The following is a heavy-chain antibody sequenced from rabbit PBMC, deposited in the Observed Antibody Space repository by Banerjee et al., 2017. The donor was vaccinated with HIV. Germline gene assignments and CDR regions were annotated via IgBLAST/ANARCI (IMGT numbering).Heavy chain of an antibody. V-gene: IGHV1S7*01. CDR3: ARDLAGVIGWNLNL. D-gene: IGHD4-1*01. CDR2: IDPVFGIT. Sequence: QLEESAGGLVQPGGSLKLSCKASGFTLSSYYMNWVRQAPGKGLEWIGYIDPVFGITYYANWVNGRFSISRENAQNTVFLQMTSLTAADTATYFCARDLAGVIGWNLNLWGPGTLVTVS. J-gene: IGHJ4*01. CDR1: GFTLSSYY.